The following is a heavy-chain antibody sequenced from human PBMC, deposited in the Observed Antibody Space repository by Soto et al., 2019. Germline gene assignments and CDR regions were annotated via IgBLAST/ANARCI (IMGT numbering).Heavy chain of an antibody. V-gene: IGHV4-4*02. CDR2: IYHSGST. J-gene: IGHJ6*03. Sequence: PSETLSLTCAVSSGSISSSNWWSWVRQPPGKGLEWIGEIYHSGSTNYNPSLKSRVTISVDKSKNQFSLKLSSVTAADTAVYYCARVRVPVMTTVTTRYYYYMDVWGKGTTVTVSS. CDR3: ARVRVPVMTTVTTRYYYYMDV. CDR1: SGSISSSNW. D-gene: IGHD4-4*01.